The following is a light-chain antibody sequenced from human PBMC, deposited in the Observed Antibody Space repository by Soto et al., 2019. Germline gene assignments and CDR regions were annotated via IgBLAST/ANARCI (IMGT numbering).Light chain of an antibody. CDR2: EVS. CDR3: SSYAGSNWWV. CDR1: SSDVGGYNY. J-gene: IGLJ1*01. V-gene: IGLV2-8*02. Sequence: QSALTQPPSASRSPGQSVTISCTGTSSDVGGYNYVSWYQQHPGKAPKLMIYEVSKRPSGVPDRFSGSKSGNTASLTVSGLQAEDEADYYCSSYAGSNWWVFGTGTKLTVL.